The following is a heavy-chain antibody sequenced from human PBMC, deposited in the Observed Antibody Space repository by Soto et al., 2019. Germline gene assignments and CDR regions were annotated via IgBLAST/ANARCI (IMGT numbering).Heavy chain of an antibody. CDR2: ISGSGATT. CDR1: GFTFSSYS. CDR3: AREPTVAGASSFHY. V-gene: IGHV3-23*01. D-gene: IGHD1-26*01. J-gene: IGHJ4*02. Sequence: EVQLLESGGGLVQPGGSLRLSCVVSGFTFSSYSMSWVRQAPGKGLDWFSAISGSGATTYYADSVKGRFTVSRDNSRNTLYLQMNSMRAEDTALYYCAREPTVAGASSFHYWGQGTLVTVSS.